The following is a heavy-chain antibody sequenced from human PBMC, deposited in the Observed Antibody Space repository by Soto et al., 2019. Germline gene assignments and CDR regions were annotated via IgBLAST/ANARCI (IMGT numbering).Heavy chain of an antibody. CDR3: ARDVSTYYTGSFDP. CDR2: TYYRSKWYN. CDR1: GDSVSTNSAA. V-gene: IGHV6-1*01. Sequence: PSQTLSLTCAISGDSVSTNSAAWTWIRQSPSRGLEWLGRTYYRSKWYNDYAVSVKSRIIINPDTSKSQFSLQLNSVTPDGTAVYYCARDVSTYYTGSFDPWGQGTLVTVSS. J-gene: IGHJ5*02. D-gene: IGHD3-3*01.